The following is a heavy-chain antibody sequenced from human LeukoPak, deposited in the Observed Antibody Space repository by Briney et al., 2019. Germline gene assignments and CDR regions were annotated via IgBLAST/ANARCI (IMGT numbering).Heavy chain of an antibody. CDR3: ARAGSFGDYDAFDI. J-gene: IGHJ3*02. V-gene: IGHV4-34*01. CDR1: GGSFSAYY. Sequence: SETLSLTCAVDGGSFSAYYWSWIGQPPGKGLEWIGEINHSGFTNYNPSLKSRVTISVDTSKNQFSLRLSSVTAADTAVYYCARAGSFGDYDAFDIWGQGTMVTVSS. D-gene: IGHD4-17*01. CDR2: INHSGFT.